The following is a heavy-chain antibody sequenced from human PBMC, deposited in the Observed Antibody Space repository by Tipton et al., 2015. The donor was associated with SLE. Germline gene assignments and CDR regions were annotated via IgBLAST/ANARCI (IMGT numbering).Heavy chain of an antibody. CDR2: IYHSGTT. CDR1: GFSISSYY. Sequence: TLFLTCTVSGFSISSYYWGWIRQPPGKGLEWLGTIYHSGTTYYNPSLKSRLTLSIDTSKNQFSLKLSSVTAADTAVYYCVRLELPATKADYWGPGTLVTVSS. V-gene: IGHV4-38-2*02. CDR3: VRLELPATKADY. J-gene: IGHJ4*02. D-gene: IGHD5-24*01.